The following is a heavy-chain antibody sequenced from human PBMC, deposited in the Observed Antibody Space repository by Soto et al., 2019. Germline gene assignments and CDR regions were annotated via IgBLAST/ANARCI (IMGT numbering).Heavy chain of an antibody. CDR2: ISSSSSTI. V-gene: IGHV3-48*01. Sequence: GGSLRLSCAASGFTFSSYSMNWVRQAPGKGLEWVSYISSSSSTIYYADSVKGRFTISRDNAKNSLYLQMNSLRAEDTAVYYCARDWDDDYGDYVTYFDYWGQGTRGTVSS. CDR1: GFTFSSYS. J-gene: IGHJ4*02. CDR3: ARDWDDDYGDYVTYFDY. D-gene: IGHD4-17*01.